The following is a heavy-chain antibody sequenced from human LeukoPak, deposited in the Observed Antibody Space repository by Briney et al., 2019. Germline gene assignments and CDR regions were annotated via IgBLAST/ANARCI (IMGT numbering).Heavy chain of an antibody. Sequence: ASVKVSCKASGYTFTGYYMHWVRQAPGQGLEWMGRINPNSGGTNYAQKFQGRVTMTRDTSISTAYMELSRLRSDDTAVYYCARDLWELPYYSDYWGQGTLVTVSS. D-gene: IGHD1-26*01. J-gene: IGHJ4*02. CDR3: ARDLWELPYYSDY. V-gene: IGHV1-2*06. CDR1: GYTFTGYY. CDR2: INPNSGGT.